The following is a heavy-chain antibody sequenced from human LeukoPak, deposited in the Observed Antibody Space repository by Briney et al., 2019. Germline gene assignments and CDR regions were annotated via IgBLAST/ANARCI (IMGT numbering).Heavy chain of an antibody. J-gene: IGHJ5*02. D-gene: IGHD3/OR15-3a*01. CDR1: GYTLTELS. Sequence: ASVKVSCKVSGYTLTELSMHWVRQAPGKGLEWMGGFDPEDGETIYAQKFQGRVTITTDESTSTAYMELSSLRSEDTAVYYCARDLGLADNWFDPWGQGTLVTVSS. CDR3: ARDLGLADNWFDP. V-gene: IGHV1-24*01. CDR2: FDPEDGET.